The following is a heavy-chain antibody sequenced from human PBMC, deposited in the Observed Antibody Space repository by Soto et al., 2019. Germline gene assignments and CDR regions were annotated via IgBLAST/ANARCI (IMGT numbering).Heavy chain of an antibody. CDR2: INHSGST. J-gene: IGHJ5*02. Sequence: QVQLQQWGAGLLKPSETLSLTCAVYGGSFSGYYWSWIRQPPGKGLEWIGEINHSGSTNYNPSLKSRVTISVDTSKDQFSLKLRSVTAADTAVYYCARRKLVADPARWFDPWGQGTLVTVSS. D-gene: IGHD2-2*01. CDR3: ARRKLVADPARWFDP. CDR1: GGSFSGYY. V-gene: IGHV4-34*01.